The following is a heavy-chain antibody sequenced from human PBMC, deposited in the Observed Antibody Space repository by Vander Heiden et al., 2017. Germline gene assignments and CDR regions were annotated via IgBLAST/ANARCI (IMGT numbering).Heavy chain of an antibody. CDR3: AKCRDSSSWYWSFDY. J-gene: IGHJ4*02. D-gene: IGHD6-13*01. CDR1: GFTINRYG. V-gene: IGHV3-30*18. Sequence: VQLVVSEGGVLQPGRSLRLFCAASGFTINRYGMHWVRQAPGKGLEWVAVISYDGSNKYYADSVKGRFTISRDNSKITLYLQMNSLRAEDTAVYYCAKCRDSSSWYWSFDYWGQGTLVTVSS. CDR2: ISYDGSNK.